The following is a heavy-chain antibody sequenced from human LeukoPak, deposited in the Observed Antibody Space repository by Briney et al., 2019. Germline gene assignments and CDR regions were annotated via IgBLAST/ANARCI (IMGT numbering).Heavy chain of an antibody. CDR3: AGSLLGVSP. CDR1: GFTFRNYW. V-gene: IGHV3-74*01. D-gene: IGHD3-3*01. J-gene: IGHJ4*02. CDR2: ISGDGSTT. Sequence: GGSLRLSCAVPGFTFRNYWMYWVRQAPGEALVWVSRISGDGSTTTYADTVKGRFTISRDNAKNTLYLQMNSLRADDTAVYYCAGSLLGVSPWGQGTLVTVSS.